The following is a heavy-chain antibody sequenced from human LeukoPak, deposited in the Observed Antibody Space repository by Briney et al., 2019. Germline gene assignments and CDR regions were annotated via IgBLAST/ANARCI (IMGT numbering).Heavy chain of an antibody. CDR1: GYTFTCYY. J-gene: IGHJ5*02. CDR2: INPNSGGT. CDR3: ARDPRITMIIEENWFDP. V-gene: IGHV1-2*02. D-gene: IGHD3-22*01. Sequence: ASVKVSCKASGYTFTCYYMHWVRQAPGQGLEWMGWINPNSGGTNYAQKFQGRVTMTRDTSISTAYMELSRLRSDDTAVYYCARDPRITMIIEENWFDPWGQGTLVTVSS.